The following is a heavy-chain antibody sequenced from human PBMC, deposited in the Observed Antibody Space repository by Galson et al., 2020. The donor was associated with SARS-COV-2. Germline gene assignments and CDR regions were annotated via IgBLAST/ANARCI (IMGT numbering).Heavy chain of an antibody. Sequence: LSLTCAASGFTVYTHGMHWVRQAPGKGLEWVAVISDDGTNKYYADSVKGRFTISRDNSKNTLSLQMNSLRAEDTAVYYCAKAVSRWDLLCPFDIWGQGTVGTVSS. J-gene: IGHJ3*02. CDR3: AKAVSRWDLLCPFDI. CDR2: ISDDGTNK. D-gene: IGHD1-26*01. CDR1: GFTVYTHG. V-gene: IGHV3-30*18.